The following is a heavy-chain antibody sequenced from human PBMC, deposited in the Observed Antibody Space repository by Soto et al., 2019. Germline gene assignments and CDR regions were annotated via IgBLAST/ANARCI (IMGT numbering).Heavy chain of an antibody. D-gene: IGHD2-21*02. CDR3: ALGDPSDY. Sequence: GGSLRLSCAASGFTFSSYGMHWVRQAPGKGLEWVAVISYDGSNKYYADSVKGRFTISRDNSKNTLYLQMNSPRAEDTAVYYCALGDPSDYWGQGTLVTVSS. V-gene: IGHV3-30*03. J-gene: IGHJ4*02. CDR1: GFTFSSYG. CDR2: ISYDGSNK.